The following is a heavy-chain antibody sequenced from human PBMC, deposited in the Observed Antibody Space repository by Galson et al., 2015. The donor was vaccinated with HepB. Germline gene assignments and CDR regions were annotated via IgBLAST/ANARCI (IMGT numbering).Heavy chain of an antibody. Sequence: SVKVSCKASGGTFSSYAISWVRQAPGQGLEWMGGIIPIFGTANYAQKFQGRVTITADESTSTAYMELSSLRSEDTAVYYCARSLADFELGGYYYYYGMDVWGQGTTVTVSS. J-gene: IGHJ6*02. CDR1: GGTFSSYA. V-gene: IGHV1-69*13. CDR2: IIPIFGTA. CDR3: ARSLADFELGGYYYYYGMDV. D-gene: IGHD3-9*01.